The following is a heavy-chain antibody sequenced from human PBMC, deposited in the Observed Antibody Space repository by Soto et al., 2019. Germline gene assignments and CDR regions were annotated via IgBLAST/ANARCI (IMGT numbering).Heavy chain of an antibody. CDR2: IYATGTT. V-gene: IGHV4-4*07. J-gene: IGHJ5*02. Sequence: SETLSLTRTVSGVSISGFYWSWIRKSAGKGLEWIGRIYATGTTDYNPSLKSRVMMSVDTSKKQFSLKLRSVTAADTAVYYCVRDGTKTLRDWFDPWGQGISVTVSS. D-gene: IGHD1-1*01. CDR1: GVSISGFY. CDR3: VRDGTKTLRDWFDP.